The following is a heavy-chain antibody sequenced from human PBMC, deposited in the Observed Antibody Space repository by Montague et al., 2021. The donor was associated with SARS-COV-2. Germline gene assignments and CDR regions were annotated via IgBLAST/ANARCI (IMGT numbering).Heavy chain of an antibody. Sequence: SETLSLTCSRPGSWNSGAYRKSIRLYSSHHGESYADFCFIKTTKYNPALKSRVAISLETSKNQFSLKLNSVTAADTAAYYCAATDYFASGKYDFWGQGTWVTV. V-gene: IGHV4-4*09. D-gene: IGHD3-10*01. J-gene: IGHJ4*02. CDR1: GSWNSGAY. CDR3: AATDYFASGKYDF. CDR2: FCFIKTT.